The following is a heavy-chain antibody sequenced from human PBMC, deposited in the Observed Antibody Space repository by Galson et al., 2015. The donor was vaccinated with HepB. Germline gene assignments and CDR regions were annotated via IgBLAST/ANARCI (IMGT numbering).Heavy chain of an antibody. J-gene: IGHJ4*02. V-gene: IGHV2-70*01. CDR1: GFSLTTRGVS. D-gene: IGHD3-22*01. CDR3: ARGVVDHLDY. Sequence: PALVKPTQTLTLTCTFSGFSLTTRGVSVSWIRQPPGKALEWLAHIDWDDDKYYITSLKTRLTISKDTSKNQVVLTMTNMDPVDTATYYCARGVVDHLDYWGQGTLVTVSS. CDR2: IDWDDDK.